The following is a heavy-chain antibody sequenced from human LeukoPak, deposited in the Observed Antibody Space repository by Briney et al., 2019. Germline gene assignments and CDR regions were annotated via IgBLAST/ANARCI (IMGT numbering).Heavy chain of an antibody. CDR3: ARDGSIAAAGNLDY. J-gene: IGHJ4*02. CDR1: GYTFTGYY. V-gene: IGHV1-2*02. D-gene: IGHD6-13*01. Sequence: ASVNVSCKASGYTFTGYYMHWVRQAPGQGLEWMGWINPNSGGTNYAQKFQGRVTMTRDTSISTAYMELSRLRSDDTAVYYCARDGSIAAAGNLDYWGQGTLVTVSS. CDR2: INPNSGGT.